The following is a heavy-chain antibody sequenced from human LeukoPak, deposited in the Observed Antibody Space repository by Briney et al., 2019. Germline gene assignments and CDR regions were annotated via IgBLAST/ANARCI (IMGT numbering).Heavy chain of an antibody. CDR3: ARSVSYGSGSYYSVGHYYYYMDV. CDR1: GFTFGDYA. D-gene: IGHD3-10*01. Sequence: GGSLRLSCTASGFTFGDYAMSWFRQAPGKGLEWVSGINWNGGSTGYADSVKGRFTISRDNAKNSLYLQMNSLRAEDTALYYCARSVSYGSGSYYSVGHYYYYMDVWGKGTTVTVSS. CDR2: INWNGGST. V-gene: IGHV3-20*04. J-gene: IGHJ6*03.